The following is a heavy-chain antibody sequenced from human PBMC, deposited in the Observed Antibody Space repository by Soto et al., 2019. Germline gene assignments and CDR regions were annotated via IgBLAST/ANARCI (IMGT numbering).Heavy chain of an antibody. J-gene: IGHJ4*02. V-gene: IGHV1-58*01. CDR1: GFNFLSSS. CDR3: AEEYSRSYFNVLDL. Sequence: SVKVSCKASGFNFLSSSVLWVRQARRQRPEWIGWVVVGRGNTKYAKKFQARVTITGDMSTGTAYMELRRLSSEDTALYYCAEEYSRSYFNVLDLWGQGTLVTVSS. D-gene: IGHD1-26*01. CDR2: VVVGRGNT.